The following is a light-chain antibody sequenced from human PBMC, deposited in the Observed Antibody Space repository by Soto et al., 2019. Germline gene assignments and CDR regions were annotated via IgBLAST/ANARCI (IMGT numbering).Light chain of an antibody. Sequence: DIVMTQSPIALPVTPGEPASISCRSSQSLLHSNGYNYLDWYVQKPGQSPQLLIYLGSNRASGVPDRFSGSGSDTDFTLKISRVEAEDVGVYYCMQALQTPRTFGQGTKLEIK. CDR2: LGS. CDR3: MQALQTPRT. J-gene: IGKJ2*01. V-gene: IGKV2-28*01. CDR1: QSLLHSNGYNY.